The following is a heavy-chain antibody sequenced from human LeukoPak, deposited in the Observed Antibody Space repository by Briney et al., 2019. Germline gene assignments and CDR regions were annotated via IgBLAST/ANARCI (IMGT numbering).Heavy chain of an antibody. V-gene: IGHV4-59*01. D-gene: IGHD2-15*01. CDR1: GGSISSYH. Sequence: PSETLSLTCTVSGGSISSYHWSWIRQPPGKGLEWIGYIYYSGSTNYNPSLKSRVTISVDTSKNQFSLKLSSVTAADTAVYYCARAGDYCSGGSCYLDYWGQGTLVTVSS. J-gene: IGHJ4*02. CDR2: IYYSGST. CDR3: ARAGDYCSGGSCYLDY.